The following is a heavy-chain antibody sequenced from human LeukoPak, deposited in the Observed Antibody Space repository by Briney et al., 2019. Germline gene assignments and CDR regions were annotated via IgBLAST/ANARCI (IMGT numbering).Heavy chain of an antibody. D-gene: IGHD3-22*01. CDR2: INHSGST. CDR1: GGSFSGYY. CDR3: AREDRYYDSSVYKDY. Sequence: PSETLSLTCAVYGGSFSGYYWSWIRQPPGKGLEWIGEINHSGSTNYNPSLKSRVTISVDTSKNQFSLKLSSVTAADTAVYYCAREDRYYDSSVYKDYWGQGTLVTVSS. J-gene: IGHJ4*02. V-gene: IGHV4-34*01.